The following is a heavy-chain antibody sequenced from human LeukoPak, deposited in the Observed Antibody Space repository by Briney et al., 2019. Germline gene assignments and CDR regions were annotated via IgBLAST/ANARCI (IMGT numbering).Heavy chain of an antibody. D-gene: IGHD3-22*01. V-gene: IGHV3-30*02. Sequence: GGSLRLSCAASGFTFSSYAMQWVRQAPGKGLEWVALISFDGSKEYYADSVKGRFTISRDKSKNTLHLQMNNLRAEDTAVYYCAKERRGYYSEYWGQGTQVTVSS. CDR2: ISFDGSKE. CDR3: AKERRGYYSEY. CDR1: GFTFSSYA. J-gene: IGHJ4*02.